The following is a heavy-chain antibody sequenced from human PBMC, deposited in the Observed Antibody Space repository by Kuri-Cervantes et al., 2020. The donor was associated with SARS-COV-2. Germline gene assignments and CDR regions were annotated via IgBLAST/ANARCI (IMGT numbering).Heavy chain of an antibody. CDR3: ARGGSTDYDFWSGYYRGWNWFDP. V-gene: IGHV3-21*01. CDR1: GFTFSSYS. CDR2: ISSSSSYI. D-gene: IGHD3-3*01. J-gene: IGHJ5*02. Sequence: GESLKISCAASGFTFSSYSMNWVRQAPEKGLEWVSSISSSSSYIYYADSVKGRFTISRDNAKNSLYLQMNSLRAEDTAVYYCARGGSTDYDFWSGYYRGWNWFDPWGQGTLVTVSS.